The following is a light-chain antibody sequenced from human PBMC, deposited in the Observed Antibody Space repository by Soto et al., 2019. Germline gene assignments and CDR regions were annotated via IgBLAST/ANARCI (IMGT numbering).Light chain of an antibody. J-gene: IGLJ1*01. CDR3: SSYAGSNNYV. Sequence: SVLTQPHSASGSPGQSVTISCTGTSSDVGGYNYVSWYQQHPGKAPKLMIYEVSKRPSGVPDRFSGSKSGNTASLTVSGLQAEDEADYYCSSYAGSNNYVFGTGTKVTVL. CDR1: SSDVGGYNY. CDR2: EVS. V-gene: IGLV2-8*01.